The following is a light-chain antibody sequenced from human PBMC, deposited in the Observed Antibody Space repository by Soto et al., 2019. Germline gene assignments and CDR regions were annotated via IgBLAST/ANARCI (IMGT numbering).Light chain of an antibody. J-gene: IGKJ1*01. CDR1: QSISSY. Sequence: DIQMTQSPSSLSASVGDRVTLTCLASQSISSYLNWYQQKPGKAPKLLIYAASSLQSGVPSRFSGSGSGTDFTLTISSLQPEDFATYYCQQSYGTPPTFGQGTKVDIK. CDR2: AAS. CDR3: QQSYGTPPT. V-gene: IGKV1-39*01.